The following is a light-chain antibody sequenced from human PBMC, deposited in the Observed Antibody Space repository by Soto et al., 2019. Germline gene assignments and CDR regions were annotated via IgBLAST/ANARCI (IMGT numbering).Light chain of an antibody. CDR2: GAS. CDR3: HQYDSSPLT. V-gene: IGKV3-20*01. Sequence: EIVLTQSPGTLSLSPGERATLSCRARQSVSSSYLAWYQQKPGQAPRLLIYGASSRATGIPDRFSGSGSGTDFTLTISRLEPEDFAVYYCHQYDSSPLTVGGGTKVEIK. J-gene: IGKJ4*01. CDR1: QSVSSSY.